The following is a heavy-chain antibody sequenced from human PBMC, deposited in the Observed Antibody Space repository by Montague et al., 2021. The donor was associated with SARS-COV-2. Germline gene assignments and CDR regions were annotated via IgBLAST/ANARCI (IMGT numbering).Heavy chain of an antibody. J-gene: IGHJ6*02. V-gene: IGHV4-39*01. CDR3: ARAYGDYILLFYYYYGMDV. Sequence: SETLSLTCTVSGGSISSSSYYWGWIRQPPGKGLEWIGSIYYSGSTYYNPSLKSRVTISVDTSKNQFSLKLSSVTAADTAVYYCARAYGDYILLFYYYYGMDVWGQGTTVTVSS. CDR1: GGSISSSSYY. CDR2: IYYSGST. D-gene: IGHD4-17*01.